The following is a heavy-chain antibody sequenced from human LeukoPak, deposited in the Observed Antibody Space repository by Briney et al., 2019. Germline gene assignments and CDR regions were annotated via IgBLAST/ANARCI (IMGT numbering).Heavy chain of an antibody. CDR1: GFTVSSNY. CDR2: IYSGGST. CDR3: AKPLRNYYGSGSYYPY. J-gene: IGHJ4*02. D-gene: IGHD3-10*01. Sequence: AGGSLRLSCAASGFTVSSNYMSWVRQAPGKGLEWVSVIYSGGSTYYADSVKGRFTISRDNSKDTLYLQMNSLRAEDTAVYYCAKPLRNYYGSGSYYPYWGQGTLVTVSS. V-gene: IGHV3-66*04.